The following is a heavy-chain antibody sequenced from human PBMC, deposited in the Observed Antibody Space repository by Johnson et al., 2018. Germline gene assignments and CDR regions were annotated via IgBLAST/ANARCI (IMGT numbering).Heavy chain of an antibody. CDR1: GGSISSYY. Sequence: QVQLQESGPGLVKPSETLSLTCTVSGGSISSYYWSWIRPPPGKGLEWIGYMYSSGSTNYNPSLKSRVTISVDTSKNQFSLKLSSVTAADTAVYYCAKDGDTARDAFDIWGQGTMVTVSS. J-gene: IGHJ3*02. D-gene: IGHD5-18*01. V-gene: IGHV4-59*01. CDR2: MYSSGST. CDR3: AKDGDTARDAFDI.